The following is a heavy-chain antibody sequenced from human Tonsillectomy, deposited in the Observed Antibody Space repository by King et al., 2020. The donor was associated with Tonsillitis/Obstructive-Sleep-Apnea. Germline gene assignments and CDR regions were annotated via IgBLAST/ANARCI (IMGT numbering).Heavy chain of an antibody. Sequence: TLKESGPTLVRPTQTLTLTCSFSGFSLSTSGVGVGWIRQPPRKALEWLGMLYWDDDKRYNPSLKSRLSITKGTPENQVVLIMTNLDPVDTGTYYCAHRGGNCSSSSCQYFFDYWGQGTLVTVSS. CDR2: LYWDDDK. D-gene: IGHD2-2*03. J-gene: IGHJ4*02. CDR1: GFSLSTSGVG. V-gene: IGHV2-5*02. CDR3: AHRGGNCSSSSCQYFFDY.